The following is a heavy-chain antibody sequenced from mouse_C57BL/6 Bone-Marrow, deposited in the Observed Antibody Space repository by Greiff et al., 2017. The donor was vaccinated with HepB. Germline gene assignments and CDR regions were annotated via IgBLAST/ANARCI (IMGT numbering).Heavy chain of an antibody. CDR1: GYSITSDY. CDR2: ISYSGST. CDR3: ARTSFFSSSPYWYFDV. V-gene: IGHV3-8*01. Sequence: VQLKESGPGLAKPSQTLSLTCSVTGYSITSDYWNWIRKFPGNKLEYMGYISYSGSTYYNPSLKSRISITRDTSKNQYYLQLNSVTTEDTATYYCARTSFFSSSPYWYFDVWGTGTKVTVSS. D-gene: IGHD1-1*01. J-gene: IGHJ1*03.